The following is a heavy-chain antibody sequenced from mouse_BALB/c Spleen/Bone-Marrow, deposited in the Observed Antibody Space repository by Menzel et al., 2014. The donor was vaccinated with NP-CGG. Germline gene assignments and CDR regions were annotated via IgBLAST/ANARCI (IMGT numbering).Heavy chain of an antibody. CDR2: IRSKSNNYAT. J-gene: IGHJ3*01. CDR1: GFTFNTYA. CDR3: VRSDDGCIAY. D-gene: IGHD2-3*01. V-gene: IGHV10-1*02. Sequence: EVHLVESGGGLVQPKGSLKLSCAASGFTFNTYAMNWVRRAPGKGLEWVARIRSKSNNYATYYADSVKDRFTVSRDDSQSMLFLQMNNLKTEDTAMYYCVRSDDGCIAYWGQGTLVTVSA.